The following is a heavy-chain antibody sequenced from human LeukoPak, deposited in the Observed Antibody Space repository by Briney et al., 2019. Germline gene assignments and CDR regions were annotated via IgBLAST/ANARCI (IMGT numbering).Heavy chain of an antibody. CDR2: ISDTGKT. D-gene: IGHD2/OR15-2a*01. V-gene: IGHV4-59*01. CDR1: GASLSSYY. Sequence: SETLSLTCSVSGASLSSYYWDWLRQSPGKGLEWIGYISDTGKTDSNPSLKSRVSISLDMSKKQFSLSLRSVTAADSAVYYCAAGYYESFSASGPGILVTVSS. CDR3: AAGYYESFSA. J-gene: IGHJ5*02.